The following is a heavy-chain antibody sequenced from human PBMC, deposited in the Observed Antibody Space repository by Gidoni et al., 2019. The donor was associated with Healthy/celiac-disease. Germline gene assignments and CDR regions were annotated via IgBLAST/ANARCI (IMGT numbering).Heavy chain of an antibody. CDR2: ISGSGGST. Sequence: EVQLLESGGGLVQPGGSLRLSCAASGFTFSSDAMSWVRQAPGKGLGWVSAISGSGGSTYYADSVKGRFTISRDNSKNTLYLQMNSLRAEDTAVYYCAKPEFQRLTKDAFDIWGQGTMVTVSS. CDR3: AKPEFQRLTKDAFDI. V-gene: IGHV3-23*01. J-gene: IGHJ3*02. CDR1: GFTFSSDA. D-gene: IGHD4-17*01.